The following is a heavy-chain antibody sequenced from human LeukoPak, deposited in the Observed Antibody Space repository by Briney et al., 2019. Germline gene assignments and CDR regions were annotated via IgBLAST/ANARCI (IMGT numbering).Heavy chain of an antibody. CDR1: GGSNSSGSYY. D-gene: IGHD2-21*02. CDR2: IYTSGST. Sequence: SETLSLTCTVSGGSNSSGSYYWSWIRQPAGKGLEWIGRIYTSGSTNYNPSLKSRVTISVDTSKNQFSLKLSSVTAADTAVYYCARDLPCGGDCYSRFGYYGMDVWGQGTTVTVSS. CDR3: ARDLPCGGDCYSRFGYYGMDV. J-gene: IGHJ6*02. V-gene: IGHV4-61*02.